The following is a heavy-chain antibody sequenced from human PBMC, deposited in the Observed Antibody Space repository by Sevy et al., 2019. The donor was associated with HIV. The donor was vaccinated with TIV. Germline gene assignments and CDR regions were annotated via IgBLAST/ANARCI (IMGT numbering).Heavy chain of an antibody. J-gene: IGHJ4*02. CDR1: GFTFSSYG. V-gene: IGHV3-33*01. Sequence: GGSLRLSCAASGFTFSSYGMHWVRQAPAKGLEWVAVIWYDGSNKYYADSVKGRFTISRDNSKNTLYLQMNSLRAEDSVAYYCAAALEVGYYDSSGSQVPGYWGQGTMVTVSS. D-gene: IGHD3-22*01. CDR3: AAALEVGYYDSSGSQVPGY. CDR2: IWYDGSNK.